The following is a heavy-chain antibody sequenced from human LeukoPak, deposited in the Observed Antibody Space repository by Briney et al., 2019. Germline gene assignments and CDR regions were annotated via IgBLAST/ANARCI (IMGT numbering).Heavy chain of an antibody. CDR3: AKDRNIVIIPAAIEGFDY. D-gene: IGHD2-2*01. CDR2: IWNDGSKK. V-gene: IGHV3-33*06. CDR1: GFPFSSYG. Sequence: PGGSLRLSCAASGFPFSSYGMHWVRQAPGKGLEWVAVIWNDGSKKFYADSVKGRFTISRDNHKNAVYLQMNTLRVDDTTVYYCAKDRNIVIIPAAIEGFDYWGLGTLVTVAS. J-gene: IGHJ4*02.